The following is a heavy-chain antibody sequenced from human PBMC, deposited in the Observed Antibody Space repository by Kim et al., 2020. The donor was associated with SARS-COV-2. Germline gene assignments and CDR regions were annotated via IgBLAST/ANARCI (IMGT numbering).Heavy chain of an antibody. CDR3: AKGKSGIAVADLDY. V-gene: IGHV3-9*01. J-gene: IGHJ4*02. CDR1: GFTFGDYA. D-gene: IGHD6-19*01. Sequence: GGSLRLSCAASGFTFGDYAMHWVRQAPGKGLEWVSGISWNSGSIGYADSVKGRFTISRDNAKNSLYLQMNSLRAEDTALYYCAKGKSGIAVADLDYWGQGTLVTVSS. CDR2: ISWNSGSI.